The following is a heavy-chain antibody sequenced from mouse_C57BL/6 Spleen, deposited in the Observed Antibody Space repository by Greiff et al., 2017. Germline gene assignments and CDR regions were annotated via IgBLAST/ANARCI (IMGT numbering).Heavy chain of an antibody. V-gene: IGHV1-81*01. CDR2: IYPRSGTT. J-gene: IGHJ2*01. CDR1: GYTFTSSG. Sequence: VQLQQSGAELARPGASVKLSCKASGYTFTSSGISWVKQRTGQGLEWIGEIYPRSGTTYYNEKFKGKATLTADKSSSRAYMELRSLTSEDSAVYFCARWGQLRLQLDYWGQGTTLTVSS. CDR3: ARWGQLRLQLDY. D-gene: IGHD3-2*02.